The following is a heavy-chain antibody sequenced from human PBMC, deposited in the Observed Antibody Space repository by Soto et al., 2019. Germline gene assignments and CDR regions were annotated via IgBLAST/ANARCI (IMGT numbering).Heavy chain of an antibody. J-gene: IGHJ6*02. D-gene: IGHD3-3*02. V-gene: IGHV4-34*01. Sequence: SETLSLTRAVYGGSFSGYYWTGIREAAGEGLEGIGEINPRGATNYNHSRRRRGNISVDMSKNQFSLILYSVTAADTAVYYCARDRQYYHFWSGYQNEGPYDMDVWGQGTTVT. CDR1: GGSFSGYY. CDR3: ARDRQYYHFWSGYQNEGPYDMDV. CDR2: INPRGAT.